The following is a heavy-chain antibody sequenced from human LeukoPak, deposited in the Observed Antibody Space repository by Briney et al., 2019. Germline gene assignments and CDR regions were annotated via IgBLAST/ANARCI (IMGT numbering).Heavy chain of an antibody. Sequence: GASVKVSCKASGYNFTNYDINWVRQATGQGLEWMAWMNPNSANTGYSQKFQGRITVTRDTSINTAYMELTSLRSEDTAVYYCARAPGGSYYLDYWGQGTLVTVSS. J-gene: IGHJ4*02. CDR2: MNPNSANT. CDR1: GYNFTNYD. CDR3: ARAPGGSYYLDY. V-gene: IGHV1-8*01. D-gene: IGHD1-26*01.